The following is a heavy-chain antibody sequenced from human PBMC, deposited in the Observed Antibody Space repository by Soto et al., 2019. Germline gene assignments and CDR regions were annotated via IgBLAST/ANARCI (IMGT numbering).Heavy chain of an antibody. J-gene: IGHJ5*02. CDR2: ISNSGHSA. CDR3: AKVGPTFLNWFGP. CDR1: GFTFSSYA. V-gene: IGHV3-23*01. D-gene: IGHD3-3*01. Sequence: GGSLRLSCAASGFTFSSYAMNWVRQAPGKGLEWLSVISNSGHSAYYADSVKGRFTISRDNSKTTLYLQIKSIRAEDTAAYYWAKVGPTFLNWFGPWGQGTLGTVSS.